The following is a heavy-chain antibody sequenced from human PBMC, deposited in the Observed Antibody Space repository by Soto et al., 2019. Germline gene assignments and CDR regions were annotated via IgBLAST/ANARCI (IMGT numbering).Heavy chain of an antibody. CDR3: VREPRLLIWFLELQD. V-gene: IGHV4-31*01. CDR1: GGSIGSPNFY. D-gene: IGHD3-10*01. CDR2: VYYNGTT. J-gene: IGHJ1*01. Sequence: QVQLQESGPGLVKPSQTLSLTCRVSGGSIGSPNFYWSWIRQHPGKGLEWLGYVYYNGTTYYNPSLTSQLSISIHTCKNHFSLKLSSVSAADTAVYFCVREPRLLIWFLELQDWGRATLVTVSS.